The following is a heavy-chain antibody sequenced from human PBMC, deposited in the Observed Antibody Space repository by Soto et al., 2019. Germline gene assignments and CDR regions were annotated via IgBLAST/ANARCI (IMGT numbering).Heavy chain of an antibody. Sequence: QVQLVQSGAEVKKPGASVKVSCKASGYSFTSYDIIWVRQATGQGLEWMGWMNPNSGNTGYAQKFQGRVTMTRNTSISTAYMELSSLRSEDTAVYYCARVSMGSSSEDFQHWGQGTLVTVSS. CDR1: GYSFTSYD. D-gene: IGHD6-6*01. V-gene: IGHV1-8*01. CDR2: MNPNSGNT. J-gene: IGHJ1*01. CDR3: ARVSMGSSSEDFQH.